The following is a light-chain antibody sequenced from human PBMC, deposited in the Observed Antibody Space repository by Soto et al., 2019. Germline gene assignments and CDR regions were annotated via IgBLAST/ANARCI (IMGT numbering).Light chain of an antibody. CDR2: DVS. V-gene: IGKV1-13*02. Sequence: IRWIQKPCSLAASGGGGVTVACRASQGIGTYLVWYQQKSGKAPKLLIYDVSGLESGVPSRFSGSGSGTEFTLTIPSLQPDDFATSYCQQYNSYSWTFGQGTKVDIK. CDR3: QQYNSYSWT. CDR1: QGIGTY. J-gene: IGKJ1*01.